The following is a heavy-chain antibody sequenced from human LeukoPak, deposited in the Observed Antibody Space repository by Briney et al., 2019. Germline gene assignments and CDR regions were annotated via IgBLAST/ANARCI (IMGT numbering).Heavy chain of an antibody. CDR3: ARDQGGTCGADCFHYADDY. V-gene: IGHV3-21*01. Sequence: KTGGSLRLSCAASRFSFSSYSMSWVRQAPGKGLEWVSSISSSGRNTYYADSVKGRFTISRDNAKNSLDLQMNSLRAEDTAVYYCARDQGGTCGADCFHYADDYWGQGTLVTVSS. CDR2: ISSSGRNT. CDR1: RFSFSSYS. J-gene: IGHJ4*02. D-gene: IGHD2-21*02.